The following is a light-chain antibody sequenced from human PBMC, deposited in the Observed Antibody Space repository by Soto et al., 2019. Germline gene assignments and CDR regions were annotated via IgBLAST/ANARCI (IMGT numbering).Light chain of an antibody. Sequence: DIQMTQSPSSVSASVGDRVTITCRASQDILSWLAWYQQKPGEAPRLLIYASSNLPSGLPSRFSGSGSGTDFTLIISSLQPEDVATYYQQQANSFPITFGPGTRLDIK. CDR1: QDILSW. V-gene: IGKV1-12*01. J-gene: IGKJ3*01. CDR2: ASS. CDR3: QQANSFPIT.